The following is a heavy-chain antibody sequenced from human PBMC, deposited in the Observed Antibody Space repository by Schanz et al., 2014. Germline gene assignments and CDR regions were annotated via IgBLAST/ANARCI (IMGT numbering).Heavy chain of an antibody. Sequence: EVQLVESGGGLIQPGGSLRLSCAASGFTFRGYAMGWVRQARGKGLEWVSYISGSSRTIYYADSVKGRFTISRDNSKNTLFLQMNSLRVEDSAIYYCAKDISDTSGKDDYWGQGTLVTVSS. CDR1: GFTFRGYA. CDR2: ISGSSRTI. D-gene: IGHD3-22*01. J-gene: IGHJ4*02. CDR3: AKDISDTSGKDDY. V-gene: IGHV3-23*04.